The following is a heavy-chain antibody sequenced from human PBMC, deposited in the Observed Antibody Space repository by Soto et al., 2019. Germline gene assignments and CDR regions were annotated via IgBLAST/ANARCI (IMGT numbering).Heavy chain of an antibody. Sequence: SETLSLTCTVSGGSISSGGYYWSWIRQHPGKGLEWIGYIYYSGSTYYNPSLKSRVIISVDTSKNQFSLKLSSVTGADTAVYYCARALEKDRLGELFDPWGQGTLVTVSS. CDR3: ARALEKDRLGELFDP. CDR2: IYYSGST. J-gene: IGHJ5*02. CDR1: GGSISSGGYY. D-gene: IGHD3-16*01. V-gene: IGHV4-31*03.